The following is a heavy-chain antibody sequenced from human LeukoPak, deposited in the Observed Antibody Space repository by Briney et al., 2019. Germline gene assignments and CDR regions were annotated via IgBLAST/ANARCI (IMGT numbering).Heavy chain of an antibody. D-gene: IGHD2-2*01. Sequence: SVTVSCKASGGTFSSYAISWVRQAPGQGLEWMGGIIPIFGTANYAQKFQGRVTITADESTSTAYMELSSLRSEDTAVYCCARTGGYCSSTSCYPEMYYFDYWGQGTLVTVSS. V-gene: IGHV1-69*13. CDR1: GGTFSSYA. CDR3: ARTGGYCSSTSCYPEMYYFDY. CDR2: IIPIFGTA. J-gene: IGHJ4*02.